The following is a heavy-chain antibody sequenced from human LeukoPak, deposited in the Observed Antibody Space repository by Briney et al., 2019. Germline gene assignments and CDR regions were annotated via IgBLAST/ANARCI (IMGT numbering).Heavy chain of an antibody. CDR1: GFTFSNAW. Sequence: PGGSLRLSCAASGFTFSNAWMSWVRQAPGKGLEWVGRIKSKTDGGTTDYAAPVKGRFTISRDDSKNTLYLQMNSLKTEDTAVYYCTTDGYDYGDYGLAHYYYYYYMDVWGKGTTVTVSS. J-gene: IGHJ6*03. D-gene: IGHD4-17*01. CDR3: TTDGYDYGDYGLAHYYYYYYMDV. V-gene: IGHV3-15*01. CDR2: IKSKTDGGTT.